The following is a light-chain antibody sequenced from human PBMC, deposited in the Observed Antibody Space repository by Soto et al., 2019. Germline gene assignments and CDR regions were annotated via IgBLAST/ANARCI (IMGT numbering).Light chain of an antibody. CDR1: QSLNTR. V-gene: IGKV3-11*01. CDR2: ITS. J-gene: IGKJ1*01. CDR3: HQRQSWPRT. Sequence: IVLTQCPATLSSFPGDRVTLSCRASQSLNTRFGWYQNKPGQAPRLLIYITSNRDAGIQARFSGSGSGTDFTLTISDVEPEDLAVYYCHQRQSWPRTFGQGTRWIS.